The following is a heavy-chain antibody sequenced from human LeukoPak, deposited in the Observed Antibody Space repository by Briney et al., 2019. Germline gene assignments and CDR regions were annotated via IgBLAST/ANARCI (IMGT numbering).Heavy chain of an antibody. D-gene: IGHD6-19*01. Sequence: GASVKVSCKASGYTFTSYAMNWVRQAPAQGLEWMGWINPNTGGTNYAQKFQGRVTMTWDTSSSTAYMELSRLTSDDTAVYYCARAEYSSAWSNFDYWGQGTLVTVSS. CDR2: INPNTGGT. CDR3: ARAEYSSAWSNFDY. J-gene: IGHJ4*02. CDR1: GYTFTSYA. V-gene: IGHV1-2*02.